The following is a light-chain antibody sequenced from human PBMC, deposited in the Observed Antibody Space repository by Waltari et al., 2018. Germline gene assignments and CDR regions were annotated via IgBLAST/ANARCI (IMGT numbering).Light chain of an antibody. CDR2: AAS. J-gene: IGKJ1*01. CDR3: QQSYSTPWK. V-gene: IGKV1-39*01. CDR1: QSITIS. Sequence: DIQMTQSPSSLSASVGDRVTITCRASQSITISLNWYQQKPGKAPQLLIYAASTLQSGVPSRFSGSGSGTDFTLTINSLQPEDFATYYCQQSYSTPWKFGQGTKVEIK.